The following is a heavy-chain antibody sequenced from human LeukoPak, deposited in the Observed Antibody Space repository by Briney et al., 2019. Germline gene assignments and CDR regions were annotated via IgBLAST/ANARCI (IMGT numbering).Heavy chain of an antibody. CDR3: ARSDYFRN. CDR1: GFTFNTYW. CDR2: IKGDGRRT. V-gene: IGHV3-74*01. D-gene: IGHD2/OR15-2a*01. J-gene: IGHJ4*02. Sequence: GGSLRLSCSPSGFTFNTYWMQGVRQAPGRGLVWVSRIKGDGRRTVYADSEKGRFTISRDNAKNTLSLQMNSLRAGDTAVYYCARSDYFRNWGQGTLVTVSS.